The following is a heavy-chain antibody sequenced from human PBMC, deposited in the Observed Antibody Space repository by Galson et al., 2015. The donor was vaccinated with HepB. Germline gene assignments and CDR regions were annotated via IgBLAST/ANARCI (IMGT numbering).Heavy chain of an antibody. CDR1: GGTFSSYA. V-gene: IGHV1-69*06. Sequence: SVKVSCKASGGTFSSYAISWVRQAPGQGLEWMGGIIPIFGTANYAQKFQGRVTITADKSTSTAYMELSSLRSEDTAAYYCVSSPSDISSRFYHMDVWGKGTTVTVSS. J-gene: IGHJ6*03. CDR2: IIPIFGTA. D-gene: IGHD6-13*01. CDR3: VSSPSDISSRFYHMDV.